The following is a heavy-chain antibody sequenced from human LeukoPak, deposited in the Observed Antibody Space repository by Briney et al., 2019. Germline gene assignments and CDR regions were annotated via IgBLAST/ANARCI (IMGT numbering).Heavy chain of an antibody. CDR3: ARDRGYGSGYHFDY. J-gene: IGHJ4*02. D-gene: IGHD3-22*01. V-gene: IGHV3-11*04. Sequence: PGGSLRLSCAASAFTFSDYYMSWIRQAPGKGLEWVAYIDGGGTITYYAGSAMGRFTTSRDNAKNSLYLQMDSLRAEDTAVYYCARDRGYGSGYHFDYWGQGALVTVSS. CDR2: IDGGGTIT. CDR1: AFTFSDYY.